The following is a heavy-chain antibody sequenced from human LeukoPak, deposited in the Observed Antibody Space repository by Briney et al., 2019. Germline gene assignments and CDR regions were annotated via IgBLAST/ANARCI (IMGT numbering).Heavy chain of an antibody. Sequence: GGSLRLSCAASGFTVSSNYMSWVRQAPGKGLEWVSVIYSGGSTYYADSVKGRFTIFRDNSKNTLYLQMNSLRAEDTAVYYCARDFSYWQWLAYDYWGQGTLVTVSS. J-gene: IGHJ4*02. CDR3: ARDFSYWQWLAYDY. CDR1: GFTVSSNY. D-gene: IGHD6-19*01. CDR2: IYSGGST. V-gene: IGHV3-66*02.